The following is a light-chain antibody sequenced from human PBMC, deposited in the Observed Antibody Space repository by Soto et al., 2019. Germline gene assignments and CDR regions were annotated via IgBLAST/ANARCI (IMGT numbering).Light chain of an antibody. CDR2: GAS. V-gene: IGKV3-20*01. CDR3: QQYDSSPRT. CDR1: QSVRSN. Sequence: EMVMTQSPATLSVSPGERATLSCRASQSVRSNLAWYQQKPGQAPRLLIYGASSRATGIPDRFSGSGSGTDFTLTINRLEPEDFAVYYCQQYDSSPRTFGQGTKVDI. J-gene: IGKJ1*01.